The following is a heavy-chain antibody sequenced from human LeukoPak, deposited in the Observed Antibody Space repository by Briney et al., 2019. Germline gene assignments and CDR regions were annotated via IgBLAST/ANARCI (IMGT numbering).Heavy chain of an antibody. V-gene: IGHV3-11*01. CDR2: ISSSGSTI. J-gene: IGHJ4*02. D-gene: IGHD5-12*01. CDR3: AKEGGRPSYDRRGKTTDY. CDR1: GFTFSDYY. Sequence: GRSLRLSCAASGFTFSDYYMSWIRQAPGKGLEWVSYISSSGSTIYYADSVKGRFTISRDNSKNTLYLQMNSLRAEDTAVYYCAKEGGRPSYDRRGKTTDYWGQGTLVTVSS.